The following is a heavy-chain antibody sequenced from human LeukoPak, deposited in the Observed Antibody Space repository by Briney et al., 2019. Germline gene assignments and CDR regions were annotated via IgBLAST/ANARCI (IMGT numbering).Heavy chain of an antibody. Sequence: GGSLRLSCAASGFTFSSYWMHWVRQAPGKGLVWVSRINSDGSSTSYADSVRGRFSISRDNAKNSLYLQMNSLRAEDTAVYFCARDDGGDFNDAFDIWGQGTMVTVSS. D-gene: IGHD2-21*02. CDR3: ARDDGGDFNDAFDI. J-gene: IGHJ3*02. CDR2: INSDGSST. V-gene: IGHV3-74*01. CDR1: GFTFSSYW.